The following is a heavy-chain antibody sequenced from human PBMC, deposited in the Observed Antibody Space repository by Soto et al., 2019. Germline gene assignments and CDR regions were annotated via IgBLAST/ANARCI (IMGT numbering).Heavy chain of an antibody. D-gene: IGHD3-10*01. CDR1: GFTFSTYG. V-gene: IGHV3-30*18. Sequence: QVQLVESGGGVVQPGRSLRLSCAASGFTFSTYGMHWVRQAPGKGLEWVAVISYDGNNKYYADSVKGRFTISRDNSKNTLYLQMNSLRAEDTAVYYCAKTPTTREYYFDYWGQGTLVTVSS. CDR2: ISYDGNNK. J-gene: IGHJ4*02. CDR3: AKTPTTREYYFDY.